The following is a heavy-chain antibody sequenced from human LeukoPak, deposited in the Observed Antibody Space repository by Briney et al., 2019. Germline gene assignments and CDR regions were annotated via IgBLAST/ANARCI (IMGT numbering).Heavy chain of an antibody. V-gene: IGHV3-9*01. CDR1: GFTFDGSS. D-gene: IGHD3-22*01. J-gene: IGHJ4*02. Sequence: GWSLRLSCAASGFTFDGSSMHWVRQAPGKGLEWVSGISWNSGSIGYADSVKGRFTISRDNAKNSLYLQMNSLRAEDTALYYCAKDLRYDSSGYDYWGQGTLVTVSS. CDR3: AKDLRYDSSGYDY. CDR2: ISWNSGSI.